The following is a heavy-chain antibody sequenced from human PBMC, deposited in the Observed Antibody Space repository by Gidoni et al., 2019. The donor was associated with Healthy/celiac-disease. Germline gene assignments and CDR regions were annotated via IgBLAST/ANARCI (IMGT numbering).Heavy chain of an antibody. V-gene: IGHV3-30-3*01. CDR1: GFTFSSYA. J-gene: IGHJ2*01. Sequence: QVQLVESGGGVVQPGRSLRLSCAASGFTFSSYAMHWVRQAPGKGLEWVAVISYDGSNKYYADSVKGRFTISRDNSKNTLYLQMNSLRAEDTAVYYCARGSSSSWYWYFDLWGRGTLVTVSS. CDR2: ISYDGSNK. CDR3: ARGSSSSWYWYFDL. D-gene: IGHD6-13*01.